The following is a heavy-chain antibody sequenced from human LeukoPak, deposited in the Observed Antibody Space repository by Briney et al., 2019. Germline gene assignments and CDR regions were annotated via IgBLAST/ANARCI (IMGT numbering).Heavy chain of an antibody. V-gene: IGHV4-30-2*01. J-gene: IGHJ5*02. D-gene: IGHD2-15*01. CDR1: GGSISSGGYS. Sequence: PSETLSLTCAVSGGSISSGGYSWSWVRQPPGRGLEWIGYIYHSGSTYYNPSLKSRVTISVDRSKNQFSLKLSSVTAADTAVYYCARGAGYCSGGSCYSEVGWFDPWGQGTLVTASS. CDR3: ARGAGYCSGGSCYSEVGWFDP. CDR2: IYHSGST.